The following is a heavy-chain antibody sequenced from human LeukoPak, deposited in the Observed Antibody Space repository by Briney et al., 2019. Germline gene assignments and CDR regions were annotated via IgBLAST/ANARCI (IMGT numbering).Heavy chain of an antibody. Sequence: PGGSLRLSCAGSGFVFNNYAMHWVRQPPGKGLEWVSGISWNSGSIDYADSVKGRFTISRDNAKNSLYLQMNSLRVEDTAVYYCATISGYYDSSGRFDYWGQGTLVTVSS. CDR2: ISWNSGSI. CDR3: ATISGYYDSSGRFDY. D-gene: IGHD3-22*01. CDR1: GFVFNNYA. V-gene: IGHV3-9*01. J-gene: IGHJ4*02.